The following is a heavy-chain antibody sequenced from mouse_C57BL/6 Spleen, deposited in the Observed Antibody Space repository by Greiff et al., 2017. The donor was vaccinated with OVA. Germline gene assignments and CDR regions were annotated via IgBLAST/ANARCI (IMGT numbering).Heavy chain of an antibody. J-gene: IGHJ1*03. D-gene: IGHD3-3*01. Sequence: VQLKESEGGLVQPGSSMKLSCTASGFTFSDYYMAWVRQVPEKGLEWVANINYDGSSTYYLDSLKSRFIISRDNAKNILYLQMSSLKSEDTATYYCARVAVDWYFDVWGTGTTVTVSS. CDR2: INYDGSST. CDR3: ARVAVDWYFDV. V-gene: IGHV5-16*01. CDR1: GFTFSDYY.